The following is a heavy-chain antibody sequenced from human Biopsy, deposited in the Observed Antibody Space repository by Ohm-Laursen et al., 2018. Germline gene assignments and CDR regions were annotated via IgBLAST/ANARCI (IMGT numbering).Heavy chain of an antibody. D-gene: IGHD1-26*01. J-gene: IGHJ2*01. CDR1: GGSISSYY. Sequence: GTLSLTCPVSGGSISSYYWSWIRQPPGKGLEWIGYIYYTGSTNYSPSLKSRVTISVDTSMNHLSLRLTSVTAADTAVYYCARHAPSYSGSYWRYFDLWGRGTLVTVSS. CDR2: IYYTGST. V-gene: IGHV4-59*08. CDR3: ARHAPSYSGSYWRYFDL.